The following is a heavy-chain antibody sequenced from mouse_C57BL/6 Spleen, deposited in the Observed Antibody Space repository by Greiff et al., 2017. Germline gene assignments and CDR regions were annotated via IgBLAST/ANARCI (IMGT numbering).Heavy chain of an antibody. CDR1: GFSLSTFGMG. CDR3: ARIDAYDYEKAYYFDY. CDR2: IWWDDDK. Sequence: QVTLKVSGPGILQPSQTLSLTCSFSGFSLSTFGMGVGWIRQPSGKGLEWLAYIWWDDDKYYNPALKSWLTISKDTSKNQVFLKIANVDTADTATYYGARIDAYDYEKAYYFDYWGQGTTLTVSS. V-gene: IGHV8-8*01. J-gene: IGHJ2*01. D-gene: IGHD2-4*01.